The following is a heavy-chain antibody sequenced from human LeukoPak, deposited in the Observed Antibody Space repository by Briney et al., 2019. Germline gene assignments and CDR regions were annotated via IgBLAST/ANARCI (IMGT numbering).Heavy chain of an antibody. Sequence: PGRSLRLSCAASGFTFSSYGMHWVRQAPGKGLEWVAVIWCDGSNKYYADSVTGRFTISRDNSNNTLYLQMNSLSAEDTAVYYCARDFLRRPSGSMSVLDYWGQGTLVTVSS. J-gene: IGHJ4*02. V-gene: IGHV3-33*01. D-gene: IGHD3-10*01. CDR2: IWCDGSNK. CDR3: ARDFLRRPSGSMSVLDY. CDR1: GFTFSSYG.